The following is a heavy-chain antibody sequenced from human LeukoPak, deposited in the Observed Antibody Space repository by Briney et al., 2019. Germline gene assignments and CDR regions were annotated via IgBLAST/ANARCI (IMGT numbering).Heavy chain of an antibody. CDR2: RSFDGSSK. D-gene: IGHD2-2*01. J-gene: IGHJ6*03. V-gene: IGHV3-30*18. Sequence: PGGALLLSCAAPGFTFSAYGMHRVYQAPGKGRQWVAARSFDGSSKDYAESVRGRCAVPRDNSKDTLYLQMNSLRVEDTAVYYCAKAADQYYYFYFYYMDVWGKGTTVTVSS. CDR3: AKAADQYYYFYFYYMDV. CDR1: GFTFSAYG.